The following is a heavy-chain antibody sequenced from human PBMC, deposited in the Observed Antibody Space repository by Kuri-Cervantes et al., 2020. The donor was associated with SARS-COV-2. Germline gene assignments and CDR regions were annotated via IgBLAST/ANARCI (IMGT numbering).Heavy chain of an antibody. D-gene: IGHD4-11*01. CDR2: ISYDGSNK. V-gene: IGHV3-30-3*01. CDR1: GFTFSSYA. J-gene: IGHJ4*02. CDR3: ARLTVTTAIDGDY. Sequence: GGSLRLSCAASGFTFSSYATHWVRQAPGKGLEWVAVISYDGSNKYYADSVKGRFTISRDNSKNTLYLQMNSLRAEDTAVYYCARLTVTTAIDGDYWGQGTLVTVSS.